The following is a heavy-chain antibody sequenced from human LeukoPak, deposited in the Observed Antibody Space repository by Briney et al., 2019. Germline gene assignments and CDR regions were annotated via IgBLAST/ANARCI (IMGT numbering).Heavy chain of an antibody. CDR2: IYSGGST. D-gene: IGHD2-15*01. V-gene: IGHV3-66*01. Sequence: GGSLRLSCAASEFSVGSNYMTWVRQAPGKGLEWVSLIYSGGSTYYADSVKGRFTISRDNAKNSLCLQMNSLRAEDTAVYYCARDPGYCSGGSCQYYYYYYMDVWGKGTTVTVSS. J-gene: IGHJ6*03. CDR1: EFSVGSNY. CDR3: ARDPGYCSGGSCQYYYYYYMDV.